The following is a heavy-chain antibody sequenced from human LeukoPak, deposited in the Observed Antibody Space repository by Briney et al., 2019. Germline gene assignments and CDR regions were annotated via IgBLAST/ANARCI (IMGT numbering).Heavy chain of an antibody. CDR2: IYYSGST. V-gene: IGHV4-39*01. Sequence: PSETLSLTCTVSGGSISSSSYYWGWIRQPPGKGLEWIGSIYYSGSTYYNPSLKSRVTISVDTSKNQFSLKLSSVTAADTAVYYCARIEGVGATTFDYWGQGTLVTVSS. CDR3: ARIEGVGATTFDY. J-gene: IGHJ4*02. D-gene: IGHD1-26*01. CDR1: GGSISSSSYY.